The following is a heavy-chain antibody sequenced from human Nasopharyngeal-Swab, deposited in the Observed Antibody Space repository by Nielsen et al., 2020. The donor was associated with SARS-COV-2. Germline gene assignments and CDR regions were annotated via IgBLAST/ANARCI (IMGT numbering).Heavy chain of an antibody. J-gene: IGHJ5*02. CDR1: GGSVISGSYY. V-gene: IGHV4-61*01. D-gene: IGHD6-13*01. Sequence: SETLSLTCTVSGGSVISGSYYFVCILHPPGKGLDWVGSFYYIGSIYYNPSLKSRVTISVDTSKNQVSLRVTSVTTADTAVYYCARGSDHSNNWFDPWGQGTLGTVSS. CDR3: ARGSDHSNNWFDP. CDR2: FYYIGSI.